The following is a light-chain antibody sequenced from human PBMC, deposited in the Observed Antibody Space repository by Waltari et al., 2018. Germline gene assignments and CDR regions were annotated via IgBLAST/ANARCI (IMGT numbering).Light chain of an antibody. V-gene: IGKV3-20*01. CDR1: QSVGRS. J-gene: IGKJ1*01. Sequence: EIVLTQSPGTLSLSPGDRATLPCRTSQSVGRSLAWYQQKRGQAPRLLIYGASSRATGIPDRFSGSGSGTDFSLTISRLEPEDFAVYYCQHYVTLPVTFGQGTKVEIK. CDR2: GAS. CDR3: QHYVTLPVT.